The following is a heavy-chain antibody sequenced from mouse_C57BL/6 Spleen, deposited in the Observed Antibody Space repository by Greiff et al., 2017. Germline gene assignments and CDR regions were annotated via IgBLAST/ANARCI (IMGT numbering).Heavy chain of an antibody. CDR2: IDPSDSYT. CDR1: GYTFTSYW. D-gene: IGHD3-3*01. V-gene: IGHV1-69*01. Sequence: VQLQQPGAELVMPGASVKLSCKASGYTFTSYWMHWVKQRPGQGLEWIGEIDPSDSYTNYNQKFKGKSTLTVDKSSSTAYMQLSSLTSEDSAVYYCARWGTPYWYFDVWGTGTTVTVSS. CDR3: ARWGTPYWYFDV. J-gene: IGHJ1*03.